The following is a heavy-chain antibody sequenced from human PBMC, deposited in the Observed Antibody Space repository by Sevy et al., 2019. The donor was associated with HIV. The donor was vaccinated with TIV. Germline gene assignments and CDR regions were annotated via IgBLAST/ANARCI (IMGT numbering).Heavy chain of an antibody. Sequence: ASVKVSCKVSGYTLSKLSMHWVRQAPGKGLEWMGGFHEDGESMYAQKFQGRVTMTEDTSTDTAYMGLSSLRSEDTAVYYCATDIVVDRDYWGEGTLVTVSS. CDR3: ATDIVVDRDY. CDR1: GYTLSKLS. CDR2: FHEDGES. D-gene: IGHD2-2*01. J-gene: IGHJ4*02. V-gene: IGHV1-24*01.